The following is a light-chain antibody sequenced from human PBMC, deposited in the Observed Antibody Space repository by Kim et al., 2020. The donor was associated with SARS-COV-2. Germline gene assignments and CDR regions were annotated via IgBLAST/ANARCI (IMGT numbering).Light chain of an antibody. CDR1: QSISSW. Sequence: STLSASVGDRVTITCRASQSISSWLAWYQQKPGKAPKLLIYKASSLESGVPSRFSGIGSGTEFTLTISSLQPDDFATYYCQRAGTFGQGTKVDIK. J-gene: IGKJ1*01. V-gene: IGKV1-5*03. CDR2: KAS. CDR3: QRAGT.